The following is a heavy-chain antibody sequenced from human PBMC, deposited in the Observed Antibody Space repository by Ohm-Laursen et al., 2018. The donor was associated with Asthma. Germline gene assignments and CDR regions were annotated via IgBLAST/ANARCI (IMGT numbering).Heavy chain of an antibody. D-gene: IGHD3-3*01. J-gene: IGHJ5*02. Sequence: SLRLSCTASGFTFDDYAMHWVRQAPGKGLEWVSGISWNSGSIGYADSVKGRFTISRDNSKNTLYLQMNSLRAEDTAVYYCANMWSGRDHRFDPWGQGTLVTVSS. V-gene: IGHV3-9*01. CDR1: GFTFDDYA. CDR3: ANMWSGRDHRFDP. CDR2: ISWNSGSI.